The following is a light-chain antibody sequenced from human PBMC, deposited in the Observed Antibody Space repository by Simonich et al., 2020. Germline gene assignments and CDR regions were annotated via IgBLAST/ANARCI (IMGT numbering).Light chain of an antibody. CDR3: SSYTSSSIVV. Sequence: QSALTQPASVSGSPGQSITISCTGTSSDVGGYNYVSWYQQHPGKAPKLIIYDVRKRPSGVSNRFSGSKSGNTASLTISGLQAEDEADYYCSSYTSSSIVVFGGGTKLTVL. CDR2: DVR. V-gene: IGLV2-14*01. CDR1: SSDVGGYNY. J-gene: IGLJ2*01.